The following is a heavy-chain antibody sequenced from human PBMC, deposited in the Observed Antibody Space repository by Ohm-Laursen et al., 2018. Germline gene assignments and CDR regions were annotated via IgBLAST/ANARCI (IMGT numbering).Heavy chain of an antibody. CDR2: IDWDDDK. D-gene: IGHD6-6*01. J-gene: IGHJ4*02. V-gene: IGHV2-70*04. CDR1: GFSLSSRGMR. Sequence: STQTLTLTCTFSGFSLSSRGMRVSWIRQPPGKALEWLARIDWDDDKFYSTSLKTRLTISKDTSKNQVVLTMTNMDPVDTATYYCARIPYSSSWDYFDYWGQGTLVTVSS. CDR3: ARIPYSSSWDYFDY.